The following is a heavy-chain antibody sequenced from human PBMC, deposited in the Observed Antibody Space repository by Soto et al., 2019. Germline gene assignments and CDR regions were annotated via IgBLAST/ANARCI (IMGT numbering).Heavy chain of an antibody. J-gene: IGHJ3*02. CDR2: IYYSGST. D-gene: IGHD5-18*01. CDR3: ARGHNYCYSTFGI. V-gene: IGHV4-59*01. Sequence: SETLCLTSTVSGDSISSYFWSWIRQPPGKGLEWIGYIYYSGSTNYNPSLKSRVTISIDTSKNQFSLKLSSVTAADTAVYYCARGHNYCYSTFGIWGQGTMVTVSS. CDR1: GDSISSYF.